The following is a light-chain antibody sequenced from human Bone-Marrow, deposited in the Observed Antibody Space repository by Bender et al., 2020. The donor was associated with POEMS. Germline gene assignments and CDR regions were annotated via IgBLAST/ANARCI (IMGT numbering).Light chain of an antibody. V-gene: IGLV2-14*03. CDR3: AAWDDSLTGWV. J-gene: IGLJ1*01. CDR2: DVF. Sequence: QSALTQPASVSGSPGQSIAISCTGVSSVVGGFNYVSWYQQHPGKAPKLLIYDVFSRPSEVSDRFSGSKSGTSASLAISGLQSEDEADYYCAAWDDSLTGWVFGTGTKVTVL. CDR1: SSVVGGFNY.